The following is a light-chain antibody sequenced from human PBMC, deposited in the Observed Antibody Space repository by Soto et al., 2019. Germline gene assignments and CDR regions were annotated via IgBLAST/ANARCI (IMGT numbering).Light chain of an antibody. Sequence: EIVLTQSPATLSLSPGERATLSCRASQSVGSYLAWYQQKPGQAPRLLIYSASKRATGIPARFSGSGSGTDFTLTISSLEPEDFAVYYCQQRSNWPLTFGGGNKVEIK. CDR2: SAS. V-gene: IGKV3-11*01. CDR1: QSVGSY. J-gene: IGKJ4*01. CDR3: QQRSNWPLT.